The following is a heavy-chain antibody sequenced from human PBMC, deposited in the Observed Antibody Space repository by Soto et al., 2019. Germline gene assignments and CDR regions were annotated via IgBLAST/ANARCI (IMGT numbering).Heavy chain of an antibody. D-gene: IGHD1-1*01. CDR1: GFSLTNSAMR. J-gene: IGHJ4*02. V-gene: IGHV2-70*04. Sequence: SGPTLVNPTETLRLTCAFSGFSLTNSAMRVTWIRQPPGKALEWLARIDYDNDKFYSSSLKTILTISKDTSKNQVVLTMTNMDPVDTATYYCARISPNGTLDYWGQGILVTVSS. CDR2: IDYDNDK. CDR3: ARISPNGTLDY.